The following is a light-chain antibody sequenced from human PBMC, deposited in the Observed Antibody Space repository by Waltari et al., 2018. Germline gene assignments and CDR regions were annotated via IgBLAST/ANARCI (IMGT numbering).Light chain of an antibody. Sequence: EIVLTQSPATLSLSPGERATLSCRASQSINSALAWYQQKPGQAPRLVISDASSRATGIPARFSGSGSGTDFTLTITSLEPEDFADYYCQQRHSWPRTFGQGTKLEVK. V-gene: IGKV3-11*01. CDR1: QSINSA. CDR2: DAS. CDR3: QQRHSWPRT. J-gene: IGKJ1*01.